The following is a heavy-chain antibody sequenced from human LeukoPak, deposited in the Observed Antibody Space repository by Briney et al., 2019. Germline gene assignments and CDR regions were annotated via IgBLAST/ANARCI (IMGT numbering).Heavy chain of an antibody. V-gene: IGHV4-38-2*02. Sequence: SETLSLTCTVSGYSISSGYYWGWIRQPPGKGLEWIGSIYYSGSTYYNPSLKSRVTISVDTSKNQFSLKLSSVTAADTAVYYCARVFTPNVAFDAFDIWGQGTMVTVSS. J-gene: IGHJ3*02. CDR2: IYYSGST. CDR1: GYSISSGYY. CDR3: ARVFTPNVAFDAFDI. D-gene: IGHD2-21*01.